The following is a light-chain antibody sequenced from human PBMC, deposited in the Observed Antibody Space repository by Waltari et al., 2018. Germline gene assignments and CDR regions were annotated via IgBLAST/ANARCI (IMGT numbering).Light chain of an antibody. CDR2: WSS. V-gene: IGKV4-1*01. CDR3: EQYDSTPYT. Sequence: DIVMTQAPDSLAVSLVERATINCKSSQSVLYSSNNKNYLAWYQQKPGQPPKLRIYWSSTRDSGVPARISGSGSGTDFTLTISSLQAEDVAVYYCEQYDSTPYTFGQGTKLEIK. CDR1: QSVLYSSNNKNY. J-gene: IGKJ2*01.